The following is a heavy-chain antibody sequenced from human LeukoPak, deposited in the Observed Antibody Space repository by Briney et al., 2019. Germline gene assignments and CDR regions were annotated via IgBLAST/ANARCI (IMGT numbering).Heavy chain of an antibody. CDR1: GYTFTGYY. D-gene: IGHD2-2*01. CDR2: INPNSGGT. V-gene: IGHV1-2*04. CDR3: ARGGDPHCSSTSCYHWFGP. J-gene: IGHJ5*02. Sequence: ASVKVSCKASGYTFTGYYMHWVRQAPGQGLEWMGWINPNSGGTNYAQKFQGWVTMTRDTSISTAYMELSRLRSDDTAVYYCARGGDPHCSSTSCYHWFGPWGQGTLVTVSS.